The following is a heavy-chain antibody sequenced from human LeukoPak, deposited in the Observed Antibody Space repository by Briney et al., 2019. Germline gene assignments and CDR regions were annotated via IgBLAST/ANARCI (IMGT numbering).Heavy chain of an antibody. D-gene: IGHD3-10*01. Sequence: GGSLRLSCAASGFTVSNTYVSWVRQAPGKGLEWVSAISGSGGSTYYADSVKGRFTISRDNSKNTLYLQMNSLRAEDTAVYYCAKERYYGSGSYYKVNWFDPWGQGTLVTVSS. J-gene: IGHJ5*02. CDR3: AKERYYGSGSYYKVNWFDP. CDR2: ISGSGGST. V-gene: IGHV3-23*01. CDR1: GFTVSNTY.